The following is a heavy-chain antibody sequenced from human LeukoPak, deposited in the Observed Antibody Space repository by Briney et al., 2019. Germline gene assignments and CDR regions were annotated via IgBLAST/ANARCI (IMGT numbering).Heavy chain of an antibody. CDR2: IYYSGST. Sequence: SETLSLTCTVSGGSISSSSYYWGWIRQPPGKGLEWIGSIYYSGSTYYNPSLKSRVTISVDTSKNQFSLKLSSVTAADTAVYYCARDLFYCSGGSCRYRTPYWYFDLWGRGTLVTVSS. CDR1: GGSISSSSYY. D-gene: IGHD2-15*01. V-gene: IGHV4-39*07. J-gene: IGHJ2*01. CDR3: ARDLFYCSGGSCRYRTPYWYFDL.